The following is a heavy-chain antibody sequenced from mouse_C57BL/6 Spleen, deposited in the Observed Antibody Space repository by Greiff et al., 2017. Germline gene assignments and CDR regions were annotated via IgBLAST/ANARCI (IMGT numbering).Heavy chain of an antibody. D-gene: IGHD2-5*01. V-gene: IGHV1-75*01. CDR2: IFPGSGRT. Sequence: QVQLQQSGPELVKPGASVKISCKASGYTFTDYYINWVKQRPGQGLEWIGWIFPGSGRTYYNEKFKGKATFTVDKSSSTAYMLLSNLTTEDSAVYFCARSESNISYYCDYWGQGTTLTVSS. CDR3: ARSESNISYYCDY. J-gene: IGHJ2*01. CDR1: GYTFTDYY.